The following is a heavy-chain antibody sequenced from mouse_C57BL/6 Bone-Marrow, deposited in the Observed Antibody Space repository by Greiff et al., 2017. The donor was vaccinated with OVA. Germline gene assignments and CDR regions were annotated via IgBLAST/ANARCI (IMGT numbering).Heavy chain of an antibody. V-gene: IGHV5-6*01. D-gene: IGHD3-1*01. Sequence: EVQLKESGGDLVKPGGSLKLSCAASGFTFSSYGMSWVRQTPDKRLEWVATISSGGSYTYYPDSVKGRFTISRDNAKNTLYLQMSSLKSEDTAMYYCARRGSFDYWGQGTTLTVSS. J-gene: IGHJ2*01. CDR3: ARRGSFDY. CDR1: GFTFSSYG. CDR2: ISSGGSYT.